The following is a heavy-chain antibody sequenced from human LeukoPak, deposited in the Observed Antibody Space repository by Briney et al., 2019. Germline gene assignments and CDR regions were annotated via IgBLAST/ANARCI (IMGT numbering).Heavy chain of an antibody. D-gene: IGHD3-3*02. CDR2: MNPNSGNT. CDR3: ARGRPRPRIYDY. V-gene: IGHV1-8*01. CDR1: GYTFTSYD. Sequence: ASVKVSCKASGYTFTSYDINWVRQATGQGLEWMGWMNPNSGNTGYAQKFQGRVTMTRNTSISTAYMELSSLRSEDTAVYYCARGRPRPRIYDYWGQGTLVTVSS. J-gene: IGHJ4*02.